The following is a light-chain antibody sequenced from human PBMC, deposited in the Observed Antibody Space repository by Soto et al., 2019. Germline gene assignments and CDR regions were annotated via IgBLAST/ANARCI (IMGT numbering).Light chain of an antibody. Sequence: DIVMTQSPATPSVAPGERVTFSCRASQGVGGKLAWYQHKPGQAPTLLISGASTGATGIPARFSGSGSGTEFTLTISSLQSEDCAIYYCQQYHTWPSTFGGGTKVDIK. J-gene: IGKJ4*01. CDR3: QQYHTWPST. CDR1: QGVGGK. CDR2: GAS. V-gene: IGKV3-15*01.